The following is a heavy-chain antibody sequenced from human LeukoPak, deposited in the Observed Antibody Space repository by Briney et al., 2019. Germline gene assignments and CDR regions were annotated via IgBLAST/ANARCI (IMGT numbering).Heavy chain of an antibody. Sequence: GGSLRLSYAASGFTFSSYAMSWVRQAPGKGLEWVSAISGIGGSTYYADSVKGRFTISRDNSKNTLYLQMNSLRAEDTAVYYCARVSPRPVHDFQHWGQGTLVTVSS. CDR3: ARVSPRPVHDFQH. CDR2: ISGIGGST. J-gene: IGHJ1*01. CDR1: GFTFSSYA. V-gene: IGHV3-23*01. D-gene: IGHD2/OR15-2a*01.